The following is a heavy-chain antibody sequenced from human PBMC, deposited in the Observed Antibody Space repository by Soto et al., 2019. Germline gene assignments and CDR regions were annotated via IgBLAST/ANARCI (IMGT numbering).Heavy chain of an antibody. Sequence: SETLSLTCTVSGVSIISGDYYWSWIRQPPGKGLEWIGYIYYSGSTYYNPSLKSRVTISVDTSKNQFSLKLSSVTAADTAVYYCAYYSSGRVFYSWGQGTMVTVAS. D-gene: IGHD6-19*01. CDR2: IYYSGST. CDR1: GVSIISGDYY. V-gene: IGHV4-30-4*01. J-gene: IGHJ3*02. CDR3: AYYSSGRVFYS.